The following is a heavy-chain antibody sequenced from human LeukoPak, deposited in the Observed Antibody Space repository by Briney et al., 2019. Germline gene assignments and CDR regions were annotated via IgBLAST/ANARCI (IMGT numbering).Heavy chain of an antibody. Sequence: QPGRSLRLSCAASGFTFSTYGMHRVRQAPGKGLEWVAVVWYDGSNKDYADSVKGRFTISRDDSKNTLYLQMNSLRGEDTAVYYCARARNDYDSNGFSTLDYWGQGTLVTVSS. CDR1: GFTFSTYG. V-gene: IGHV3-33*01. CDR3: ARARNDYDSNGFSTLDY. CDR2: VWYDGSNK. D-gene: IGHD3-22*01. J-gene: IGHJ4*02.